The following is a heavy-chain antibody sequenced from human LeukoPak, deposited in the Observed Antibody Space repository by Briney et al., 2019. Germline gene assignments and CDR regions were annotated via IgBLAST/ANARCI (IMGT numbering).Heavy chain of an antibody. D-gene: IGHD3-10*01. Sequence: GRSLRLSCAASGFTFSSYSMNWVRQAPGKGLEWVSSISSSSSYIYYADSVKGRFTISRDNAKNSLYLQMNSLRAEDTAVYYCARASDLWFGELLSSYWGQGTLVTVSS. CDR3: ARASDLWFGELLSSY. V-gene: IGHV3-21*01. CDR1: GFTFSSYS. J-gene: IGHJ4*02. CDR2: ISSSSSYI.